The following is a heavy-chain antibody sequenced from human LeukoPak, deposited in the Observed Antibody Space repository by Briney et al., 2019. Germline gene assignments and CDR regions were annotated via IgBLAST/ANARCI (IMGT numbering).Heavy chain of an antibody. J-gene: IGHJ6*02. Sequence: ASVKVSCKASGYTFIAYGLHWVRQAPGQRPEWMGWINAGNGDTKYSQNFQGRVTITGDASATTAYMELSSLRSEDTAVYYCARDGAAADIYYYYGMDVWGQGTTVTVSS. V-gene: IGHV1-3*01. CDR3: ARDGAAADIYYYYGMDV. CDR1: GYTFIAYG. D-gene: IGHD6-13*01. CDR2: INAGNGDT.